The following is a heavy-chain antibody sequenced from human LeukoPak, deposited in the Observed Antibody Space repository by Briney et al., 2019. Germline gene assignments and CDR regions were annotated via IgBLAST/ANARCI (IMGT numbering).Heavy chain of an antibody. D-gene: IGHD3-22*01. CDR3: ARVPYYYDSSGSDY. Sequence: PSQTLSLTCAVSGGSISSGDYYWRWLRQPPGKGLEWFGYIYYSGSTYYNPSRKSRVTISVDTSKNQFSLKLSSVTAADTAVYYCARVPYYYDSSGSDYWGQGTLVTVSS. V-gene: IGHV4-30-4*08. CDR1: GGSISSGDYY. CDR2: IYYSGST. J-gene: IGHJ4*02.